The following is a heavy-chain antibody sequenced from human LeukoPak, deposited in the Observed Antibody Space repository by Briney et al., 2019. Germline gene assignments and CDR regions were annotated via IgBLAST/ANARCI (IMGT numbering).Heavy chain of an antibody. CDR3: AKPISGGLAVTADWFRP. Sequence: PGGSLRLSCAASGFAFSVYAMSWLRHPPGKGLEWVSTINANSVSTSYAASVRGRFTISRDNAKDTVYLQLNRLSTDDPATYYCAKPISGGLAVTADWFRPWGQGTLVVVSS. J-gene: IGHJ5*02. CDR2: INANSVST. CDR1: GFAFSVYA. D-gene: IGHD6-19*01. V-gene: IGHV3-23*01.